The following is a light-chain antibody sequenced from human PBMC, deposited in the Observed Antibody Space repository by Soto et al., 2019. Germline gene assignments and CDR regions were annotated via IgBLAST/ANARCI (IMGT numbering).Light chain of an antibody. V-gene: IGKV3-15*01. CDR1: QSVSSN. J-gene: IGKJ1*01. CDR3: QQYDNGPRT. Sequence: VVMPLSXATLSLYRPEXXXXXSXVSQSVSSNLAWYQHKXGQAPRLLIYGASXRANGIPARFSGSGSGTEFTLTISSLQSEDFTVYYCQQYDNGPRTFGQGTKVDI. CDR2: GAS.